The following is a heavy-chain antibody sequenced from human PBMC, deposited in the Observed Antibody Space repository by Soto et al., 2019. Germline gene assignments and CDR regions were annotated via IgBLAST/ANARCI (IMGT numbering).Heavy chain of an antibody. V-gene: IGHV4-59*01. CDR2: IYYSGST. J-gene: IGHJ5*02. CDR1: GGSISSYY. CDR3: ASAAAYGDFDP. D-gene: IGHD3-3*01. Sequence: SETLSLTCTVSGGSISSYYWSWIRQPPGKGLEWIGYIYYSGSTNYNPSLKSRVTISVDTSKNQFSLKLSSVTAADTAVYYCASAAAYGDFDPCGQGTLVTVSS.